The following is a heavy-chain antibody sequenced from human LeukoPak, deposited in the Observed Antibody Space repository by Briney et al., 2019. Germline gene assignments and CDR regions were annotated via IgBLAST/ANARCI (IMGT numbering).Heavy chain of an antibody. V-gene: IGHV4-39*07. CDR1: GGSISSSSYY. Sequence: SETLSLTCTVSGGSISSSSYYWGWIRQPPGKGLEWIGSIYYSGSTYYNPSLKSRVTISVDTSKNQFSLKLSSVTAADTAVYYCARGGGITMVRGVIKVIWFDPWGQGTLVTVSS. J-gene: IGHJ5*02. CDR2: IYYSGST. CDR3: ARGGGITMVRGVIKVIWFDP. D-gene: IGHD3-10*01.